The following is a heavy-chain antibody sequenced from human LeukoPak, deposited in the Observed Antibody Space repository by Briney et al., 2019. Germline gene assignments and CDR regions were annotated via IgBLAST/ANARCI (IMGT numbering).Heavy chain of an antibody. Sequence: SETLSLTCTVSGGSIRSYHWSWIRQPPGKGLEWLGYIYYSGSTNYNPSLKSRVTISVDTSKNQFSLKLSSVTAADTAVYYCARSPCMVRGVIYWFDPWGQGTLVTVSS. CDR3: ARSPCMVRGVIYWFDP. J-gene: IGHJ5*02. V-gene: IGHV4-59*01. D-gene: IGHD3-10*01. CDR1: GGSIRSYH. CDR2: IYYSGST.